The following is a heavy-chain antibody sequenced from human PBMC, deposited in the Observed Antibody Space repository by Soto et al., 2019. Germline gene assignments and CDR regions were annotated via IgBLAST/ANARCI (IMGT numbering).Heavy chain of an antibody. J-gene: IGHJ6*03. V-gene: IGHV1-2*02. Sequence: ASVKVSCKASGYTFTGYYMHWVRQAPGQGLEWMGWINPNSGNTNYAQKFQGRVTMTRNTSISTAYMELSSLRSEDTAVYYCARRIFGVNYYYYMDVWGKGTTVTVSS. D-gene: IGHD3-3*01. CDR1: GYTFTGYY. CDR3: ARRIFGVNYYYYMDV. CDR2: INPNSGNT.